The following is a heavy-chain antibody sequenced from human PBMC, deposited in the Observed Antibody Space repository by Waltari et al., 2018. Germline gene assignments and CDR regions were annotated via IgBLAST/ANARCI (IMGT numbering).Heavy chain of an antibody. CDR1: GGTFSSYA. V-gene: IGHV1-69*13. CDR3: VRRHWEAGYYRDQ. Sequence: QVQLVQSGAEVKKPGSSVKVSCQASGGTFSSYAITWVRQAPGQGLEWMGGFTPMFGTADYAQNFQGRLTLTADESTSTAYMALSSLRSEDTALYYCVRRHWEAGYYRDQWGPGTLVTVSS. J-gene: IGHJ4*02. CDR2: FTPMFGTA. D-gene: IGHD3-9*01.